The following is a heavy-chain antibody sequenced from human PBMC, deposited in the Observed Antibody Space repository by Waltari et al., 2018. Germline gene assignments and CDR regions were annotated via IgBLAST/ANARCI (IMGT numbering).Heavy chain of an antibody. CDR3: ARGPMEDQLLGRGTFDI. CDR1: GGSIIRGDYY. V-gene: IGHV4-30-4*08. J-gene: IGHJ3*02. Sequence: QVQLQESGPGLVNASQTLSLICAVPGGSIIRGDYYWTWIRQPPGKGLEWIGYIYYSGSTHYKPSLKSRVTISVDTSKNQFSLKLSAVTAADTAVYYCARGPMEDQLLGRGTFDIWGQGTVVTVSS. D-gene: IGHD2-2*01. CDR2: IYYSGST.